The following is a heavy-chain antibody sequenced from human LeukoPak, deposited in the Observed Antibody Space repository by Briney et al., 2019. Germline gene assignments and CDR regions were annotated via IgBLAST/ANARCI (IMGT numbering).Heavy chain of an antibody. J-gene: IGHJ5*02. Sequence: SETLSLTCTVSGGSISSSSYYWGWIRQPPGKGLEWIGSIYYSGSTYYNPSLKSRVTISVDTSKNQFSLKLSSVTAADTAVYYYARRLPWFDPWGQGTLVTVSS. CDR1: GGSISSSSYY. CDR3: ARRLPWFDP. CDR2: IYYSGST. D-gene: IGHD2-21*02. V-gene: IGHV4-39*01.